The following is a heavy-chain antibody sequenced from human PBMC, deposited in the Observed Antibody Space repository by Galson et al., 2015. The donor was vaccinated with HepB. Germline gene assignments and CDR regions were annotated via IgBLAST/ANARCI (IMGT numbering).Heavy chain of an antibody. CDR2: IIPILGIA. D-gene: IGHD3-10*01. J-gene: IGHJ4*02. CDR1: GGTFSSYT. V-gene: IGHV1-69*02. CDR3: ASRGDGSLIFDY. Sequence: SVKVSCKASGGTFSSYTISWVRQAPGQGLEWMGRIIPILGIANYAQKFQGRVTITADKSTSTAYMELSSLRSEDTAVYYCASRGDGSLIFDYWGQGTLVTVSS.